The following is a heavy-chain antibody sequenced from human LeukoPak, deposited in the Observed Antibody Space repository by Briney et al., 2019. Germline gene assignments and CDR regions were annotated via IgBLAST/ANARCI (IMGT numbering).Heavy chain of an antibody. Sequence: QAGGSLRLSCAASGFTFSSYEMNWVRQAPGKGLEWVSYISSSGSTIYYADSVKGRFTISRDNAKNSLYLQMNSLRAEDTAVYYCARVNLYDPEGFDPWGQGTLVTVSS. CDR1: GFTFSSYE. D-gene: IGHD2-8*01. V-gene: IGHV3-48*03. CDR3: ARVNLYDPEGFDP. CDR2: ISSSGSTI. J-gene: IGHJ5*02.